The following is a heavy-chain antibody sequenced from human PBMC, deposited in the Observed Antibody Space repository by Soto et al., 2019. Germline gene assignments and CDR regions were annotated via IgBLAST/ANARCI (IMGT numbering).Heavy chain of an antibody. CDR2: LNPNSGNT. V-gene: IGHV1-8*01. CDR3: ATGMRFPTSTSPALWSVSYYYKMDV. D-gene: IGHD2-2*01. J-gene: IGHJ6*03. Sequence: QVQLVQSGAEVKKPGASVKVSCKASGYTFISYDINWVRQATGQGLEWMGSLNPNSGNTVYAQKFHRRVHVTRTPSLATAYMELSSLRSDDTAVYYCATGMRFPTSTSPALWSVSYYYKMDVWGEGTTVTVSS. CDR1: GYTFISYD.